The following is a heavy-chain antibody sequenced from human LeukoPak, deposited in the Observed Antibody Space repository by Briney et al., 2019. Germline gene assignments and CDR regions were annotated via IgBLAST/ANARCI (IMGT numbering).Heavy chain of an antibody. CDR3: ARARRGYYDFWSGYSQYYYYYMGV. V-gene: IGHV1-46*01. Sequence: GASVKVSCKASGYTFTSYYMHWVRQAPGQGLEWMGIINPSGGSTSYAQKFQGRVTMTRDMSTSTVYMELSSLRSEDTAVYYCARARRGYYDFWSGYSQYYYYYMGVWGKGTTVTVSS. CDR1: GYTFTSYY. J-gene: IGHJ6*03. CDR2: INPSGGST. D-gene: IGHD3-3*01.